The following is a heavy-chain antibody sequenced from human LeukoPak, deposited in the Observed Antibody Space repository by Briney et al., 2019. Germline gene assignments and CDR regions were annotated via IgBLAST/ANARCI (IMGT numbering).Heavy chain of an antibody. V-gene: IGHV3-9*01. D-gene: IGHD5-12*01. Sequence: PGGSLRLSCAASGFTFDDYAMHWVRQAPGKGLEWVSGISWNSGSIGYADSVKGRFTISRDNSKNTLYLQMNSLRAEDTAVYYCAKGGIYSGYACWGQGTLVTVSS. J-gene: IGHJ4*02. CDR1: GFTFDDYA. CDR2: ISWNSGSI. CDR3: AKGGIYSGYAC.